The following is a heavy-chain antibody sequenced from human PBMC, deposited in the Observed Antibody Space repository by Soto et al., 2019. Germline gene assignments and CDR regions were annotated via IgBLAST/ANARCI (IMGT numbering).Heavy chain of an antibody. Sequence: ASVKVSCKASGYTFTSYGISWVRQAPGQGLEWMGWISAYNGNTNYAQKLQGRVTMTTDTSTSTAYMELRSLRSDDTAVYYCAVVYYDFWSGPQAPLDPWGQGTLVTVSS. V-gene: IGHV1-18*01. CDR1: GYTFTSYG. D-gene: IGHD3-3*01. CDR3: AVVYYDFWSGPQAPLDP. J-gene: IGHJ5*02. CDR2: ISAYNGNT.